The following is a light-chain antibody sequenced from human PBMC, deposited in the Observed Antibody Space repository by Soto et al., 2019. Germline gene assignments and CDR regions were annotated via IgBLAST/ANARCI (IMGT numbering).Light chain of an antibody. Sequence: DIQLTQSPSFLSASVGDRVTITCRASQGISSYLAWYQQKPGKAPKLLIYAASTLQSGVPSRFSGSGSGTEFTRTISSLQPEDFATYDCQQLNSYPRTFGQGTKVESK. CDR1: QGISSY. CDR2: AAS. J-gene: IGKJ1*01. CDR3: QQLNSYPRT. V-gene: IGKV1-9*01.